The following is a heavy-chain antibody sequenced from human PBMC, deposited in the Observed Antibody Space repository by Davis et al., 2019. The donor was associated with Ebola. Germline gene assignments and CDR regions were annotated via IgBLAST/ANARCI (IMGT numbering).Heavy chain of an antibody. J-gene: IGHJ4*02. Sequence: MPSETLSLTCTVSGGSISSGDYYWSWIRQPPGKGLEWIGYIYYSGSTYYNPSLKSRVTISVDTSKNQFSLKLSSVTAADTAVYYCARGEVDCSGGSCYREEVFGYWGQGTLVTVSS. CDR1: GGSISSGDYY. V-gene: IGHV4-30-4*01. CDR2: IYYSGST. CDR3: ARGEVDCSGGSCYREEVFGY. D-gene: IGHD2-15*01.